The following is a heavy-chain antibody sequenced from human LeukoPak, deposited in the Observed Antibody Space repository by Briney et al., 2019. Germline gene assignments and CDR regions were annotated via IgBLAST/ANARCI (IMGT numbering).Heavy chain of an antibody. CDR2: IYYSGST. CDR1: GGSISSGVYY. CDR3: ARVLATPNDYYYYYGMDV. Sequence: PSQTLSLTCTVSGGSISSGVYYWSWIRQPPGKGLGWIGYIYYSGSTYYNPSLKSRVTISVDTSKNPFALKLSSVTAADTAVYYCARVLATPNDYYYYYGMDVWGQGTTVTVSS. J-gene: IGHJ6*02. V-gene: IGHV4-30-4*01. D-gene: IGHD1-26*01.